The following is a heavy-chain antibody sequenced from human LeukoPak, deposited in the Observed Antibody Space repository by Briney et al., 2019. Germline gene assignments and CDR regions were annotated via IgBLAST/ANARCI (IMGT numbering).Heavy chain of an antibody. V-gene: IGHV3-23*01. CDR2: ISGSGGST. CDR3: AKDDTAMPYW. Sequence: GGSLRLSCAASGFTFSNAWMSWVRQAPGKGLEWVSAISGSGGSTYYADSVKGRFTTSRDNSKNTLYLQMNSLRAEDTAVYYCAKDDTAMPYWWGQGTLVTVSS. CDR1: GFTFSNAW. D-gene: IGHD5-18*01. J-gene: IGHJ4*02.